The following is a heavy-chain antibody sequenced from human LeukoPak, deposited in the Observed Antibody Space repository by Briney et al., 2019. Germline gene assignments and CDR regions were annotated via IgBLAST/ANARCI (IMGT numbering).Heavy chain of an antibody. J-gene: IGHJ3*02. CDR3: ARAPPPLVVVAADDAFDI. CDR2: IYTSGST. Sequence: SETLSLTCTVSGGSISSGSYYWSWIRQPAGKGLEWIGRIYTSGSTNYNPSLKSRVTISVDKSKNQFSLKLSSVTAADTAVYYCARAPPPLVVVAADDAFDIWGQGTMVTVSS. CDR1: GGSISSGSYY. D-gene: IGHD2-15*01. V-gene: IGHV4-61*02.